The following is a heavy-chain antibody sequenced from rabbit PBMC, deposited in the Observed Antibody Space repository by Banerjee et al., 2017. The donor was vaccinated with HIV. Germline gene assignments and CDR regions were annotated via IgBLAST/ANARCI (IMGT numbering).Heavy chain of an antibody. Sequence: QDHLVESGGGLVQPGGSLTLTCKASAFDFSSGGVSWVRQAPGKGLGWIGSIDPVFGRTFSASWVNGRFPISSHNGQNPLYLQLNSLTAADTASYFCVRDTWYFKLWGPGTLVTVS. D-gene: IGHD3-1*01. CDR3: VRDTWYFKL. CDR2: IDPVFGRT. CDR1: AFDFSSGG. J-gene: IGHJ4*01. V-gene: IGHV1S47*01.